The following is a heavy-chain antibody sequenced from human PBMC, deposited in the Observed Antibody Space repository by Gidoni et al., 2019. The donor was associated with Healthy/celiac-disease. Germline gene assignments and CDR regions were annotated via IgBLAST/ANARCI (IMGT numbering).Heavy chain of an antibody. Sequence: EVQLVESGGGLVKPGGSLRLSWAASGFTFSSYSMTWVRQAPGKGLEWVSSISSSSSYIYYADSVKGRFTISRDNAKNSLYLQMNSLRAEDTAVYYCAREGYETIDYWGQGTLVTVSS. CDR2: ISSSSSYI. V-gene: IGHV3-21*01. J-gene: IGHJ4*02. D-gene: IGHD5-12*01. CDR3: AREGYETIDY. CDR1: GFTFSSYS.